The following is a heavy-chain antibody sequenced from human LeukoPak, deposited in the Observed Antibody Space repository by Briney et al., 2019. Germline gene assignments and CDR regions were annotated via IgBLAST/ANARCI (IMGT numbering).Heavy chain of an antibody. CDR2: IIPIFGTA. CDR3: ASSRSIAARPVDY. V-gene: IGHV1-69*01. J-gene: IGHJ4*02. D-gene: IGHD6-6*01. Sequence: SVKVSCKASGGTFSSYAISWVRQAPGQGLEWMGGIIPIFGTANYAQKFQGRVTITADESTSTAYMELSSLRSEDTAVYYCASSRSIAARPVDYWGQGTLVTVSS. CDR1: GGTFSSYA.